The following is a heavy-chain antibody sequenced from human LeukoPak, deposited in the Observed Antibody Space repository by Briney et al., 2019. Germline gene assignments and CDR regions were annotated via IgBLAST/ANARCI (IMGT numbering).Heavy chain of an antibody. Sequence: PGGSLRLSCTASGFTFGDYTMNRVRQAPGKGLEWVGFIRSKAYGRTIEYAASVKGRFTISRDDSKSIAYLQLNSLKTEDTAVYYCTKGSCSGGSCYSTSWGQGTLVTVSS. J-gene: IGHJ5*02. V-gene: IGHV3-49*04. CDR2: IRSKAYGRTI. CDR3: TKGSCSGGSCYSTS. D-gene: IGHD2-15*01. CDR1: GFTFGDYT.